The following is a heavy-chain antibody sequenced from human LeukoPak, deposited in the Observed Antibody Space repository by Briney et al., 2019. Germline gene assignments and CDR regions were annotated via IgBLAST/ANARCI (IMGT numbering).Heavy chain of an antibody. Sequence: ASVRVFCKASRYTFTSYDINWVRQATGQGLEWLGWINPNSGNSGYAQKFQGRITMTRNTSINTAFMELSSLTSEDTAVYYCARGYLISQYSGGRYWFDPWGQGTPVTVSS. J-gene: IGHJ5*02. CDR2: INPNSGNS. CDR3: ARGYLISQYSGGRYWFDP. V-gene: IGHV1-8*01. D-gene: IGHD1-26*01. CDR1: RYTFTSYD.